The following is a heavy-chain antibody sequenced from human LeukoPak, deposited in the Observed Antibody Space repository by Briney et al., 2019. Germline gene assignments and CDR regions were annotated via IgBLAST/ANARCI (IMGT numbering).Heavy chain of an antibody. CDR1: GGSISSYY. Sequence: PSETLSLTCTVSGGSISSYYWSWIRQPAGKGLEWIGRIYTSGTTHYNPSLKSRVTMSVDTSKNQFSLKLSSVTAADTAVYYCARLSTVTTSFVYWGQGTLVTVSS. CDR2: IYTSGTT. D-gene: IGHD4-17*01. CDR3: ARLSTVTTSFVY. J-gene: IGHJ4*02. V-gene: IGHV4-4*07.